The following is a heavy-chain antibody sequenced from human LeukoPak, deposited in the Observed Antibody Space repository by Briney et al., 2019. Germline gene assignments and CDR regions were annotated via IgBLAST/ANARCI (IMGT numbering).Heavy chain of an antibody. D-gene: IGHD2-2*01. V-gene: IGHV1-18*01. Sequence: ASVTVSCKASGYTFTSYGISWVRQAPGQGLEWMGWISAYNGNTNYAQKLQGRVTITTDTSTSTDYMELRSLRSDDTAVYYCARDLSFDQLPRGKISSNFDYWGQGTLVTVSS. CDR2: ISAYNGNT. J-gene: IGHJ4*02. CDR3: ARDLSFDQLPRGKISSNFDY. CDR1: GYTFTSYG.